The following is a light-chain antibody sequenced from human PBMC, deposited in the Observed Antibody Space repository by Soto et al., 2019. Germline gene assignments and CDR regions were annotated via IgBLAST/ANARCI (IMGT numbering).Light chain of an antibody. Sequence: DVQMTQSPSAVSASVGGRVTITCRASQLISSWLAWYQQKPGTPPKLLIYAASNLGSGVPARFSGSESGTEFTLTISSLQPEDFATFFCHQAAIFPLTFGGGTKVESK. V-gene: IGKV1-12*01. CDR2: AAS. CDR1: QLISSW. J-gene: IGKJ4*01. CDR3: HQAAIFPLT.